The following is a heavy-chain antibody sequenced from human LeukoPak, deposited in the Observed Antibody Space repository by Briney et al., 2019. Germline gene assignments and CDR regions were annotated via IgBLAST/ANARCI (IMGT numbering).Heavy chain of an antibody. J-gene: IGHJ4*02. CDR1: GYTFTSYG. Sequence: GASVKVSCKASGYTFTSYGISWVRQAPGQGLEWMGWISAYNGNTNYAQKLQGRVTMTTDTSTSTAYMELRSLRSDDTAVYYCARDPGFRRAVAGTMGYWGQGTLVTVSS. CDR2: ISAYNGNT. V-gene: IGHV1-18*01. D-gene: IGHD6-19*01. CDR3: ARDPGFRRAVAGTMGY.